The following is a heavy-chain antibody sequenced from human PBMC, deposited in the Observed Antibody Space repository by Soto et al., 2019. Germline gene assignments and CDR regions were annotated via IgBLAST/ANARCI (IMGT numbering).Heavy chain of an antibody. J-gene: IGHJ4*02. CDR1: GGSISSYY. CDR3: ARVKQGYNNFDY. V-gene: IGHV4-59*01. CDR2: IYYSGST. Sequence: SETLSLTCTVSGGSISSYYWSWIRQPPGKGLEWIGYIYYSGSTNYNPSLKSRVTISVDTSKNQFSLKLSSVTAADTAVYYCARVKQGYNNFDYWGQGTLVTVSS. D-gene: IGHD5-18*01.